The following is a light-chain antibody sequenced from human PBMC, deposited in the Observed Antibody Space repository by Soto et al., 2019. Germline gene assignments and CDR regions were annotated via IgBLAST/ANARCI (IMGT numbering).Light chain of an antibody. J-gene: IGKJ1*01. CDR1: QSISSY. Sequence: DIQMTQSPSSLYAYVGDRVTITCRASQSISSYLNWYQKKPGKAPKFLIYAASNLQSGVPSRFSGSGSGTDFSLTISSLQAEDLATYYCQQSYSTPRTFGQGTKVEIK. CDR2: AAS. CDR3: QQSYSTPRT. V-gene: IGKV1-39*01.